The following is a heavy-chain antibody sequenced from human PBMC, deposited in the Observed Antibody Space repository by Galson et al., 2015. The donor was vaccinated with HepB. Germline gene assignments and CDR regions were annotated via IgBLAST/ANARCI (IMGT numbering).Heavy chain of an antibody. J-gene: IGHJ3*02. CDR1: GGSFSGYY. D-gene: IGHD2-15*01. CDR2: INHSGST. Sequence: LSLTCAVYGGSFSGYYWSWIRQPPRKGLEWIGEINHSGSTNYNPSLKSRVTISVDTSKNQFFLKLSSVTAADTAVYYCARGLCSGGSCYQTLDAFDIWGQGTMVTVSS. V-gene: IGHV4-34*01. CDR3: ARGLCSGGSCYQTLDAFDI.